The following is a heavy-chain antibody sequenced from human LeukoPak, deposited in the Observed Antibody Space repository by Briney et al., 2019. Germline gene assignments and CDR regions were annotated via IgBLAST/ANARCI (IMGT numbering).Heavy chain of an antibody. V-gene: IGHV3-23*01. CDR2: ISSTGDTT. CDR1: GFTFSSYA. J-gene: IGHJ3*02. D-gene: IGHD3-22*01. CDR3: AKYRITMIVVGGAFDI. Sequence: GGSLRLSCAASGFTFSSYAMSWVRLAPGKGLEWVSAISSTGDTTYYPDSVKGRFTIFRDNSKNTLYLQMNSLRAEDTAVYYCAKYRITMIVVGGAFDIWGQGTMATVSS.